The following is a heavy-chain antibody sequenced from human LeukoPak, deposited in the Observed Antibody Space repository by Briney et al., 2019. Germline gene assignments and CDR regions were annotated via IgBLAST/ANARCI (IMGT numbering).Heavy chain of an antibody. Sequence: GGSLRLSCAASEFTFSNYAMSWVRQAPGKGLEWVSVISGSGGSTYYADSVKGRFTISRDNSKNTLYLQMNSLRAEDTAVYYCAKDLRWLQFSVKGPSFDYWGQGTLVTVSS. CDR2: ISGSGGST. CDR3: AKDLRWLQFSVKGPSFDY. J-gene: IGHJ4*02. CDR1: EFTFSNYA. V-gene: IGHV3-23*01. D-gene: IGHD5-24*01.